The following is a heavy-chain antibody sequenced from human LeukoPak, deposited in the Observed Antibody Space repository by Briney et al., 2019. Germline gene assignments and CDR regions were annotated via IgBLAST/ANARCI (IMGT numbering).Heavy chain of an antibody. J-gene: IGHJ4*02. CDR2: IYTSGST. CDR1: GGSISSGSYY. CDR3: ARDMTPVVTRD. V-gene: IGHV4-61*02. Sequence: PSETLSLTCTVSGGSISSGSYYWRWIRQPAGKGLEWIGRIYTSGSTNYNPSLKSRLTISVDTSKNQFSLKLSSVTAADTAVYYCARDMTPVVTRDWGQRTLVTVSS. D-gene: IGHD2/OR15-2a*01.